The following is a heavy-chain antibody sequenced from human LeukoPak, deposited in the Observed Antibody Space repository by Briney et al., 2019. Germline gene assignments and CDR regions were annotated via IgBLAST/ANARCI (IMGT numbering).Heavy chain of an antibody. J-gene: IGHJ6*03. CDR2: INHSGST. Sequence: PSETLSLTCAVYGGSFSGYYWSWIRQPPGKGLEWIGEINHSGSTNYNPSLKSRVTISVDTSKNQFSLKLSSVTAADTAVYYCARGLSCSSSWYDYYYYMDVWGKGTTVTVSS. D-gene: IGHD6-13*01. V-gene: IGHV4-34*01. CDR3: ARGLSCSSSWYDYYYYMDV. CDR1: GGSFSGYY.